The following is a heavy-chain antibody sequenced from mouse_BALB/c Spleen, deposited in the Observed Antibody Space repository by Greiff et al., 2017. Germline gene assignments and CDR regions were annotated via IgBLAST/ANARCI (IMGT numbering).Heavy chain of an antibody. V-gene: IGHV3-8*02. CDR2: ISYSGST. CDR1: GDSITSGY. Sequence: EVQLQQSGPSLVKPSQTLSLTCSVTGDSITSGYWNWIRKFPGNKLEYMGYISYSGSTYYNPSLKSRISITRDTSKNQYYLQLNSVTTEDTATYYCARDYYGIYAMDYWGQGTSVTVSS. D-gene: IGHD1-1*01. J-gene: IGHJ4*01. CDR3: ARDYYGIYAMDY.